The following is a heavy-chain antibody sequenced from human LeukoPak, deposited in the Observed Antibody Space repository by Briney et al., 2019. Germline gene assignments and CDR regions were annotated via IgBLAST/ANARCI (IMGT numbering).Heavy chain of an antibody. D-gene: IGHD3-16*01. V-gene: IGHV4-34*01. CDR3: TRMITGRDY. CDR1: GVSFNDYY. CDR2: INHSGYT. Sequence: SETLSLTCAVSGVSFNDYYWGWVRQTPGKGLEWIGEINHSGYTNDSPSLKSRVTLSIDTSRKQFSLNLRSVTVADSGIYYCTRMITGRDYWGQGTLVTVSS. J-gene: IGHJ4*02.